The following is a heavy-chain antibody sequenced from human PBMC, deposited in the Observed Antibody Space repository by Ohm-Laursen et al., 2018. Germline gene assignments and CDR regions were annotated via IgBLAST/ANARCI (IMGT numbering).Heavy chain of an antibody. CDR1: GGSFSGYY. J-gene: IGHJ3*02. V-gene: IGHV4-34*01. CDR2: INHSGST. CDR3: ARTYYYARGGRAFDI. Sequence: SETLSLTCAVYGGSFSGYYWSWIRQPPGKGLEWIGEINHSGSTNYNPSLKSRVTISVDTSKNQFSLKLSSVTAADTAVYYCARTYYYARGGRAFDIWGQGTMVTVSS. D-gene: IGHD3-10*02.